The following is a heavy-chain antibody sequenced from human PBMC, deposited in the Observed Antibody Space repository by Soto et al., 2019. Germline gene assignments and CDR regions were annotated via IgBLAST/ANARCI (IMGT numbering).Heavy chain of an antibody. CDR2: IKESGFA. CDR3: ARGKSSGPLYYFDT. D-gene: IGHD6-19*01. Sequence: PSETLSLTCGVYTGSFNDYFWNWIRQPPGKGLEWIGEIKESGFATYNPSLKRRVTMSVDTANNQFSLKVTSVTAADTAVYYCARGKSSGPLYYFDTWGQGTLVTVSS. CDR1: TGSFNDYF. J-gene: IGHJ4*02. V-gene: IGHV4-34*01.